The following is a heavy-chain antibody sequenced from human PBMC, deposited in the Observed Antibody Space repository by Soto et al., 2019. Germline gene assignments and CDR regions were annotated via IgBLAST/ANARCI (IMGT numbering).Heavy chain of an antibody. CDR1: GFTFDDYA. D-gene: IGHD5-18*01. Sequence: EVQLVESGGGLVQPGRSLRLSCAASGFTFDDYAMHWVRQVPGKGLEWVSGISWNSGSLGYADSVKGRFTISRDNAKNSLYLDMYSLRAEDTALYYCAKDRIPQLWLYGLDVWGQGTTVTVSS. J-gene: IGHJ6*02. V-gene: IGHV3-9*01. CDR2: ISWNSGSL. CDR3: AKDRIPQLWLYGLDV.